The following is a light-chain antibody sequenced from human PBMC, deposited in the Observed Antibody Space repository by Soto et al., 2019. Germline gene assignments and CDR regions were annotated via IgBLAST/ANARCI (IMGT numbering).Light chain of an antibody. CDR1: SSDVGAYNY. CDR3: SSFASSNTWV. J-gene: IGLJ3*02. CDR2: EVT. Sequence: QSALTQPPSASGSPGQSVTISCTGTSSDVGAYNYVSWYQQHAGKAPKLVIYEVTKRPSGVPDRFSGSKSANTASLTVSGLQVEDEADYYCSSFASSNTWVFGGGTKLPVL. V-gene: IGLV2-8*01.